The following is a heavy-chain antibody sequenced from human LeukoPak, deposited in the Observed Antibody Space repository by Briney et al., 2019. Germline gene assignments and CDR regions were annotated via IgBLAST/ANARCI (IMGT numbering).Heavy chain of an antibody. J-gene: IGHJ6*03. Sequence: GGSLRLSCAASAFSLSAYNMNWVRQAPGKGLEWVSSISSSSSYIYYADSVKGRFTISRDNAKNSLYLQMNSLRAEDTAVYYCARDVGVGSIAASFYYYYMDVWGKGTTVTVSS. D-gene: IGHD6-6*01. CDR2: ISSSSSYI. CDR3: ARDVGVGSIAASFYYYYMDV. V-gene: IGHV3-21*01. CDR1: AFSLSAYN.